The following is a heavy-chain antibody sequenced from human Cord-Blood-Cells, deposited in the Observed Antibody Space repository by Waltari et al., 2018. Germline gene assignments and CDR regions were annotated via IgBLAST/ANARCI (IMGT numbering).Heavy chain of an antibody. CDR1: GGSFSGYY. J-gene: IGHJ6*02. V-gene: IGHV4-34*01. D-gene: IGHD1-26*01. Sequence: QVQLQQWGAGLLKPSETLSLTCAVYGGSFSGYYWSWIRQPPGKGLEWIGEINHSGSTNYNPSLKSRVTISVDTSKNQFSLKLSSVTAADTAVYYCARGLPSSGSYYYYGMDVWGQGP. CDR2: INHSGST. CDR3: ARGLPSSGSYYYYGMDV.